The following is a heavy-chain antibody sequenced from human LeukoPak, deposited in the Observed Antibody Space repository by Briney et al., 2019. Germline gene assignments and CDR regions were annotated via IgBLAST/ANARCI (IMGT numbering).Heavy chain of an antibody. CDR2: IKQDGSEK. V-gene: IGHV3-7*03. J-gene: IGHJ4*02. Sequence: GGCLRLSCAASGFTFSSYWMSWVRQAPGKGLEWVANIKQDGSEKYYVDSVKGRFTISRDNAKNSLYLQMNSLRAEDTAVYYCARDTGGYNPGVFDYWGQGTLVTVSS. D-gene: IGHD5-24*01. CDR1: GFTFSSYW. CDR3: ARDTGGYNPGVFDY.